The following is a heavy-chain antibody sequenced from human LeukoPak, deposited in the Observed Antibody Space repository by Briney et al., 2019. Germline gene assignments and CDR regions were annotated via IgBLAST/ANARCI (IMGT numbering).Heavy chain of an antibody. CDR3: ARDSPPT. Sequence: PSETLSLTCTVSGGSISGRYWSWIRQPPGKGLEWIGYIYYSGSTNCTPSLKSRVTISLDTSKNQFSLKLSSVTAADTAVYYCARDSPPTWGQGILVTVSS. CDR2: IYYSGST. CDR1: GGSISGRY. J-gene: IGHJ4*02. V-gene: IGHV4-59*11.